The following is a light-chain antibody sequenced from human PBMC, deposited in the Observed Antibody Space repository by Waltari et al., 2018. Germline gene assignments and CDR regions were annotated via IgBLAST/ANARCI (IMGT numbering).Light chain of an antibody. J-gene: IGLJ2*01. Sequence: QSVLTQPPSASGTPGQRVSISCSGSDSNIGSNTVNWYRQLPGTDPKLLIFTTEQRPSGVPDRFSGSKSGTSASLAISGLQSEDEAEYHCAVWDDSLNGPLFGGGTKLTVL. V-gene: IGLV1-44*01. CDR3: AVWDDSLNGPL. CDR2: TTE. CDR1: DSNIGSNT.